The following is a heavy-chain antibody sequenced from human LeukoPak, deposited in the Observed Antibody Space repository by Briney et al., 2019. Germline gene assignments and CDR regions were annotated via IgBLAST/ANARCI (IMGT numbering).Heavy chain of an antibody. J-gene: IGHJ4*02. CDR3: AKSANSVDTATHFDY. V-gene: IGHV3-30*02. CDR2: IRYDGSNK. D-gene: IGHD5-18*01. CDR1: GFTFSSYG. Sequence: GGSLRLSCAASGFTFSSYGMHWVPQAPGKGLEWVAFIRYDGSNKYYADSVKGRFTISRDNSKNTLYLQMNSLRAEDTAVYYCAKSANSVDTATHFDYWGQGTLVTASS.